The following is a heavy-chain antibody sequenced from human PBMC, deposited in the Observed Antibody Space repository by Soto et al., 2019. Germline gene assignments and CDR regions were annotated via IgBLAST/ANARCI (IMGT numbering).Heavy chain of an antibody. J-gene: IGHJ4*02. Sequence: SETLSLTCTVSGGSITGGSISSTTYYWGWMRQPPGKGLEWIASFFIGGNTYYNPSLKSRVTTSVDTSKNQFSLKLSSVTAADTAVYYCARRGGVAAAIWGYWGQGTLVTVSS. CDR3: ARRGGVAAAIWGY. V-gene: IGHV4-39*01. D-gene: IGHD6-13*01. CDR1: GGSITGGSISSTTYY. CDR2: FFIGGNT.